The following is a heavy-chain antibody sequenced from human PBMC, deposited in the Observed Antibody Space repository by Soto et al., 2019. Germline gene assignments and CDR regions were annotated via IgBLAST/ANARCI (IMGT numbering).Heavy chain of an antibody. D-gene: IGHD6-6*01. CDR2: IIPIFGTA. J-gene: IGHJ6*02. CDR3: ARGGSSSSADYYYYGMDV. Sequence: AASVKVSCKAPGGTFSSYAISWVRQAPGQGLEWMGGIIPIFGTANYAQKFQGRVTITADKSTSTAYMELSSLRSEDTAVYYCARGGSSSSADYYYYGMDVWGQGTTVTVSS. CDR1: GGTFSSYA. V-gene: IGHV1-69*06.